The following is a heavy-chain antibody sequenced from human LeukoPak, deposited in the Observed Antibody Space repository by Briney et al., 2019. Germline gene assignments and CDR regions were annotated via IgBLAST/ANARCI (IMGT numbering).Heavy chain of an antibody. CDR3: ARVPTRVDTAMVLFDY. J-gene: IGHJ4*02. CDR1: GFTFSSYA. Sequence: GGSLRLSCAASGFTFSSYAMSWVRPAPGKGLEWVSPISGRGGSTYYADSVKGRFTISRDNSKNTLYLQMNSLRAEDTAVDYCARVPTRVDTAMVLFDYWGQGALVTVSS. V-gene: IGHV3-23*01. D-gene: IGHD5-18*01. CDR2: ISGRGGST.